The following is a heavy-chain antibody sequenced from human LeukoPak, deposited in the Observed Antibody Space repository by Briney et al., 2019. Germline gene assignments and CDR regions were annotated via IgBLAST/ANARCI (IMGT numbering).Heavy chain of an antibody. CDR2: ISGSGGST. V-gene: IGHV3-23*01. Sequence: GGSLRLSCAASGFTFSSYAMSWVRQAPGKGLEWVSAISGSGGSTYYADSVKGRITISRDNSKNTLYLQMDSLRAEDTAVYYCAKVSDTAYARAFDYWGQGTLVTVSS. CDR1: GFTFSSYA. CDR3: AKVSDTAYARAFDY. D-gene: IGHD5-18*01. J-gene: IGHJ4*02.